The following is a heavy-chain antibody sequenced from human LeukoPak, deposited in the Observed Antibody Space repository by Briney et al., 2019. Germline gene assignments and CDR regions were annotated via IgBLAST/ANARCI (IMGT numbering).Heavy chain of an antibody. CDR2: IYYSGST. D-gene: IGHD1-7*01. J-gene: IGHJ4*02. Sequence: SETLSLTCTVSGASISSTTYYWGWIRQPPRKGLEWIASIYYSGSTYYNPSLKSRVTISVDKSKSQFSLKLSSVTAADTAVYYCARASSGAHKTNWNYALWFDYWGQGTLVTVSS. V-gene: IGHV4-39*07. CDR1: GASISSTTYY. CDR3: ARASSGAHKTNWNYALWFDY.